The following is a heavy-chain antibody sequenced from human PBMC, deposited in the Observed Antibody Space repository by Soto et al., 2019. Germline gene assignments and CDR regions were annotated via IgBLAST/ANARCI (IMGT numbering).Heavy chain of an antibody. CDR1: GYSLTSYW. CDR2: IYPGDSDT. J-gene: IGHJ6*02. D-gene: IGHD3-22*01. CDR3: AITTCEGYYYDSSGYCVHNGMDV. Sequence: GESLKISCKGSGYSLTSYWIGGVRQMPGKGLEWMGIIYPGDSDTRYSQSFQGQATISADKSISTDYLQWSSLKASDTAMYYCAITTCEGYYYDSSGYCVHNGMDVWRQGTTVTVSS. V-gene: IGHV5-51*01.